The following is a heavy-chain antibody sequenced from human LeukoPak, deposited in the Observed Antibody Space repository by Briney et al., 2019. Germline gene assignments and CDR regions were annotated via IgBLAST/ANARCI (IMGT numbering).Heavy chain of an antibody. CDR2: LYSGGNT. Sequence: GGSLRLSCAASGFTDSRNYMSWARQAPEKGLEWVSVLYSGGNTYYAESVKGRFTISRDNAKNSLYLQMNSRRAEDTAVYYCARAYGSGSYSLWAFDIWGQGTMVTVSS. CDR3: ARAYGSGSYSLWAFDI. CDR1: GFTDSRNY. D-gene: IGHD3-10*01. V-gene: IGHV3-66*01. J-gene: IGHJ3*02.